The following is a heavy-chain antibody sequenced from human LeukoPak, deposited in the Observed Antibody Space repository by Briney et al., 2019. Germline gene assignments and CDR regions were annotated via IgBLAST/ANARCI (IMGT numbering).Heavy chain of an antibody. D-gene: IGHD1-26*01. CDR1: GYTFTGYY. V-gene: IGHV1-2*02. CDR2: INPNSGGT. J-gene: IGHJ4*02. CDR3: ARAKDDSGSYFAY. Sequence: ASVKVSCKASGYTFTGYYMHWVRQAPGQGLEWMGWINPNSGGTNYAQEFQGRVTVTRDTSINTVYMEVNRPTSDDTAVYYCARAKDDSGSYFAYWGQGTLVTVSS.